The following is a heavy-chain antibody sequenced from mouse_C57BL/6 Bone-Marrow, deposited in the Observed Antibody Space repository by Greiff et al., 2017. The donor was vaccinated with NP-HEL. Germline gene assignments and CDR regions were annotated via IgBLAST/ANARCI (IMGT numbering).Heavy chain of an antibody. J-gene: IGHJ3*01. V-gene: IGHV1-19*01. CDR3: ARNEIYYGSSFAY. D-gene: IGHD1-1*01. Sequence: MQLKESGPVLVKPGASVKMSCKASGYTFTDYYMNWVKQSHGKSLEWIGVINPYNGGTSYNQKFKGKATLTVDKSSSTAYMELNSLTSEDSAVYYCARNEIYYGSSFAYWGQGTLVTVSA. CDR1: GYTFTDYY. CDR2: INPYNGGT.